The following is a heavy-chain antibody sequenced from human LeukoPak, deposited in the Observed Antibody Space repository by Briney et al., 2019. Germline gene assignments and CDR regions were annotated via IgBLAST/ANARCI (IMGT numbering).Heavy chain of an antibody. CDR1: GDSVSSNSAA. D-gene: IGHD3-22*01. J-gene: IGHJ4*02. CDR2: TYYRSKWYN. Sequence: SQTLSLTCAISGDSVSSNSAAWNWIRQSPSRGLEWLGRTYYRSKWYNDYAVSVKSRITINPDTSKNQFSLQLNSVTPEDTAVYYCARAYYYDSSGYCPYYFDYWGQGTLVTVSS. CDR3: ARAYYYDSSGYCPYYFDY. V-gene: IGHV6-1*01.